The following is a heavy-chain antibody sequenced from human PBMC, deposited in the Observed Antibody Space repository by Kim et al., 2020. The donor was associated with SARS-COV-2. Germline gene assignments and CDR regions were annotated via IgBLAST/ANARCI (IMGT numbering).Heavy chain of an antibody. D-gene: IGHD3-16*01. CDR2: ISPSDGTT. CDR3: ANRLGGWGAFDI. Sequence: GGSLRLSCAASGFTLSSYAMSWIRQGPGKGLEWVSTISPSDGTTFYADSVKGRFTISRDNSKNSLYLQMDSLRAEDTAIYYCANRLGGWGAFDIWGQGTMVTVSS. V-gene: IGHV3-23*01. CDR1: GFTLSSYA. J-gene: IGHJ3*02.